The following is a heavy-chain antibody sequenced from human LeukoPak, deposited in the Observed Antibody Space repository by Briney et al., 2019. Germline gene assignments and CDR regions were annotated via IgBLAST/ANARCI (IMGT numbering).Heavy chain of an antibody. V-gene: IGHV4-4*07. Sequence: PSETLSLTCTVSGGSINIYYWSWIRQPAGKGLEWIGRVYTSGRGDYNPSLKSRVAISVDKSKSQFSLKLSSVTVADTAVYYCARDDTLGGTQNWFDPWGQGTLVTVSS. CDR3: ARDDTLGGTQNWFDP. CDR2: VYTSGRG. CDR1: GGSINIYY. J-gene: IGHJ5*02. D-gene: IGHD2-15*01.